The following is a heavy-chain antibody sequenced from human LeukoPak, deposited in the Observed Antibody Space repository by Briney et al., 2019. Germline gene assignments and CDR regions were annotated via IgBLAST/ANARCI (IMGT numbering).Heavy chain of an antibody. V-gene: IGHV3-7*04. CDR1: GFTFNTYW. CDR3: ARDPYSRGFAAFDV. J-gene: IGHJ3*01. D-gene: IGHD6-19*01. Sequence: GGSLRLSCTASGFTFNTYWMTWVRQAPGKGLEWVANIKEDGSEKVYVDSLKGRFTISRDNAKNALYLQMNSLRVEDTAVYYCARDPYSRGFAAFDVWGQGTMVTVSS. CDR2: IKEDGSEK.